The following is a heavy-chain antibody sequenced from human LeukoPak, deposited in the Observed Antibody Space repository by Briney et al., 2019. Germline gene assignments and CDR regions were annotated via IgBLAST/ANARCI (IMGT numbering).Heavy chain of an antibody. CDR1: GFTFSSYW. CDR3: ARISRGLRGWFDP. V-gene: IGHV3-7*01. D-gene: IGHD3-3*01. J-gene: IGHJ5*02. Sequence: PGGSLRLSCAASGFTFSSYWMSWVRQAPGKGLESVANIKQDGSEKYYVDSVKGRFTISRDNAKDSLYLQMNSLRAEDTAVYYCARISRGLRGWFDPWGQGTLVTVSS. CDR2: IKQDGSEK.